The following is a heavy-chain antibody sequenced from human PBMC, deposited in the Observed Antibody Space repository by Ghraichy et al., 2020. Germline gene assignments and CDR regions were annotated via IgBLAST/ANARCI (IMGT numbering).Heavy chain of an antibody. CDR1: GFTFSDFY. V-gene: IGHV3-11*01. CDR3: ARDTQGFDY. CDR2: ISSSSRTI. Sequence: GGSLRLSCAASGFTFSDFYMSWIRLAPGKGLEWVSFISSSSRTIYYADSVKGRFTISRDNAKNSLYLQMNSLRAEDTAVYYCARDTQGFDYWGQGTLVTVSS. J-gene: IGHJ4*02.